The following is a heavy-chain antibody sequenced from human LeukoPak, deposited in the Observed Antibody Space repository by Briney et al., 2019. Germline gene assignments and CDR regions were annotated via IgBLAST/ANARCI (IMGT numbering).Heavy chain of an antibody. Sequence: GGSLRLSCAASGFTFSSYAMSWVRQAPGKGLEWVSAISVGSDVIYYADSVKGRFAISRDNSKHTVYLQMDSLRAEDTAVYYCAKSHVSTATGTGRYFDYWGQGTLVTVSS. CDR1: GFTFSSYA. J-gene: IGHJ4*02. V-gene: IGHV3-23*01. CDR3: AKSHVSTATGTGRYFDY. D-gene: IGHD3-9*01. CDR2: ISVGSDVI.